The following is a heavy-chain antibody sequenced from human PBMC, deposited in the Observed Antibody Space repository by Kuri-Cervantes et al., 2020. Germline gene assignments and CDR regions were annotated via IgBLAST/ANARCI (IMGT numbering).Heavy chain of an antibody. D-gene: IGHD7-27*01. J-gene: IGHJ3*02. CDR2: ISSSSTTI. CDR3: ARDQSNWGSLSAFDI. CDR1: GFSFSSYS. Sequence: GESLKISCAASGFSFSSYSMNWVRQAPGKGLEWVSYISSSSTTIYYADSVKGRFTISRDNAKNSLYLQMNSLRAEDTAVYYCARDQSNWGSLSAFDIWGQGTMVTVSS. V-gene: IGHV3-48*01.